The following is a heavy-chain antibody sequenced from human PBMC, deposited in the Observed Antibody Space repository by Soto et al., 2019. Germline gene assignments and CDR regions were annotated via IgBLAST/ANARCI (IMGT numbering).Heavy chain of an antibody. CDR3: ARDEIVVVVAPGGWFDP. D-gene: IGHD2-15*01. CDR2: ISAYNGNT. V-gene: IGHV1-18*01. Sequence: ASVKVSCKASGYTFTSYGISWVRPAHGQGLEWMGWISAYNGNTNYAQKLQGRVTMTTDTSTSTAYMELRSLRSDDTAVYYCARDEIVVVVAPGGWFDPWGQGTLVTVSS. J-gene: IGHJ5*02. CDR1: GYTFTSYG.